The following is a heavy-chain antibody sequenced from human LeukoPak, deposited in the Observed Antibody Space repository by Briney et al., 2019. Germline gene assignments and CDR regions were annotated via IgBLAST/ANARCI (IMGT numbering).Heavy chain of an antibody. CDR1: GFTFSRFA. Sequence: PGGSLRLSCAASGFTFSRFAMTWVRQAPGKGLEWVSTIIDTGDNTFYADSVKGRFTISRDNSKNTLSLQMTSLRAEDTAVYFCARDGGHPHTIWDRAYWGQGTLVTVSS. CDR3: ARDGGHPHTIWDRAY. V-gene: IGHV3-23*01. CDR2: IIDTGDNT. J-gene: IGHJ4*02. D-gene: IGHD1-26*01.